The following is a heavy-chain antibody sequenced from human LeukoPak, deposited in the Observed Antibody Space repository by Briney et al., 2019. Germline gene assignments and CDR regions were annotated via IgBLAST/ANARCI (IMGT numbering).Heavy chain of an antibody. CDR3: ARGGGGGLWYYDILTGYHEIDY. V-gene: IGHV1-69*13. CDR2: IIPIFDTA. J-gene: IGHJ4*02. CDR1: GYTFTGYY. D-gene: IGHD3-9*01. Sequence: ASVKVSCKASGYTFTGYYMHWVRQAPGQGLEWMGGIIPIFDTANYAQKFQGRVTITADESTSTAYMELSSLRSEDTAVYYCARGGGGGLWYYDILTGYHEIDYWGQGTLVTVSS.